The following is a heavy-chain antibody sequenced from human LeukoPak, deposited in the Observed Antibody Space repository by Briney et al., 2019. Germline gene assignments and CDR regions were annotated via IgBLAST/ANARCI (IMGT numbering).Heavy chain of an antibody. V-gene: IGHV5-51*01. J-gene: IGHJ6*03. Sequence: GESLKISCKGSGYSFTSYWIGWVRQMPWKGPEWMGIIYPGDSDTRYSPSFQGQVTISADKSISTAYLQWSSLKASDTAMYYCARHRRPLAGRYYYYYYMDVWGKGTTVTVSS. CDR2: IYPGDSDT. CDR1: GYSFTSYW. CDR3: ARHRRPLAGRYYYYYYMDV. D-gene: IGHD6-19*01.